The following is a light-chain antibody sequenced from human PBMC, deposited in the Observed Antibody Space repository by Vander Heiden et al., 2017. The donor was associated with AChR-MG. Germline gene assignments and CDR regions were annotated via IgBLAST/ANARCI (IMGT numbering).Light chain of an antibody. Sequence: QSALTQPPSASGSPGQSVTISCTGTSSDVGAYNYVSWYQHHPGEAPKLMVYEVFKRPSGVPDRFSGSKSGNRASLTVSGLQAEDEADYYCSSYGGSNNVVFGGGTKLTVL. J-gene: IGLJ2*01. V-gene: IGLV2-8*01. CDR3: SSYGGSNNVV. CDR2: EVF. CDR1: SSDVGAYNY.